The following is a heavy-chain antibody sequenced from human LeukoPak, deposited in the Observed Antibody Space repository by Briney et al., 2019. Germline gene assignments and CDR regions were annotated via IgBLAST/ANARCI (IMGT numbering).Heavy chain of an antibody. CDR1: GGSISSYY. V-gene: IGHV4-4*07. D-gene: IGHD3-3*01. J-gene: IGHJ6*03. Sequence: SETLSLTCTVSGGSISSYYWSWIRQPAGKGLEWIGLIYTTGSTNYNPSLKSRVSMSVDTSKNQFSLKLSSVTAADTAVYYCARVRFLESFSTFGRDSYYYYMDVWGIGTTVTVSS. CDR2: IYTTGST. CDR3: ARVRFLESFSTFGRDSYYYYMDV.